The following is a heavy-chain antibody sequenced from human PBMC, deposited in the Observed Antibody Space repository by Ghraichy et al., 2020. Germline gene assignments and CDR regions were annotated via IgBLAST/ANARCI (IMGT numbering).Heavy chain of an antibody. CDR3: ARDIKSSSWSYYFYAMDV. J-gene: IGHJ6*02. Sequence: GGSLRLSCAASGFTFTTYSMHWVRQAPGKGLEWVAVISHDGNSKYYADSVKDRFTISRDNSRNTVYLQMNSLRADDTAVYYCARDIKSSSWSYYFYAMDVWGQGTTVTVSS. V-gene: IGHV3-30-3*01. CDR2: ISHDGNSK. D-gene: IGHD6-13*01. CDR1: GFTFTTYS.